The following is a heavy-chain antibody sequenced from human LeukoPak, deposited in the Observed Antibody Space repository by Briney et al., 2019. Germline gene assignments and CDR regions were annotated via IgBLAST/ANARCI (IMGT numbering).Heavy chain of an antibody. J-gene: IGHJ4*02. D-gene: IGHD6-19*01. CDR3: ASSPRGAAGTFDY. V-gene: IGHV4-59*01. CDR2: IYYSGST. CDR1: GGSISSYY. Sequence: SETLSLTCTVSGGSISSYYWSRIRQPPGKGLEWIGYIYYSGSTNYNPSLKSRVTISVDTSKNQFSLKLSSVTAAYTAVYYCASSPRGAAGTFDYWGQGTLVTVSS.